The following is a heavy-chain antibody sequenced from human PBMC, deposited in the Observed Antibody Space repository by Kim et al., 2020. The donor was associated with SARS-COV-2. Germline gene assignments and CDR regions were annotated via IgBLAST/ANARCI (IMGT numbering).Heavy chain of an antibody. D-gene: IGHD6-19*01. Sequence: SETLSLTCTVSGGSISSSSYYWGWIRQPPGKGLEWIGSIYYSGSTYYNPSLKSRVAISVAKSKNQFTLKLSSVTAADTAVYYCARHASSGWYLSIGFWFDPWGQGTLVTVSS. V-gene: IGHV4-39*01. CDR1: GGSISSSSYY. CDR2: IYYSGST. J-gene: IGHJ5*02. CDR3: ARHASSGWYLSIGFWFDP.